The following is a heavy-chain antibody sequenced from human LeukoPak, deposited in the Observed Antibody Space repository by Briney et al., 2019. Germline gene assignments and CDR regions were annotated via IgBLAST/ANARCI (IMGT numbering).Heavy chain of an antibody. D-gene: IGHD3-10*01. V-gene: IGHV1-69*06. Sequence: SVKVSCKAAGGTFSSYAISWVRQAPGQGLEWMGGIIPMFGTANYTQKFQDRVTITADKSTSTAYMELSSLRSEDTAVYYCARESQDLVRGVIWFDPWGQGTLVTVSS. CDR1: GGTFSSYA. CDR3: ARESQDLVRGVIWFDP. J-gene: IGHJ5*02. CDR2: IIPMFGTA.